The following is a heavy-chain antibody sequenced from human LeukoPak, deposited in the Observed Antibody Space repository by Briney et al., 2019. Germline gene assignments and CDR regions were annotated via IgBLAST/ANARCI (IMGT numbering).Heavy chain of an antibody. CDR1: GYTFTGYY. CDR2: INPNSGGT. Sequence: ASVKVSCKASGYTFTGYYMHWVRRAPGQGLEWMGWINPNSGGTNYAQKFQGWVTMTRDTSISTAYMELSRLRSDDTAVYYCARGNVRYYYGMDVWGQGTTVTVSS. D-gene: IGHD3-10*02. V-gene: IGHV1-2*04. J-gene: IGHJ6*02. CDR3: ARGNVRYYYGMDV.